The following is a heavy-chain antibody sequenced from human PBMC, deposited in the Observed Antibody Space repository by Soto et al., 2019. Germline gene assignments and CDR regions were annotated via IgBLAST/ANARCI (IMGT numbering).Heavy chain of an antibody. J-gene: IGHJ4*02. CDR2: INHSGST. CDR1: GGSFSGYY. D-gene: IGHD3-10*01. CDR3: ARGHLPPLYYGSGKKLYFDY. Sequence: QVQLQQWGAGLLKPSETLSLTCAVYGGSFSGYYWSWIRQPPGKGLEWIGEINHSGSTNYNPSLKSRVTISVDPSKNQFSLKLRSVTAADTAVYYCARGHLPPLYYGSGKKLYFDYWGQGTLVTVSS. V-gene: IGHV4-34*01.